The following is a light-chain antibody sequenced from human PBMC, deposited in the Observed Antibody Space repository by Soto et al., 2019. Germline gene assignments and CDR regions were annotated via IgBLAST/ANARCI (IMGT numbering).Light chain of an antibody. CDR3: QXXAHSPLT. CDR1: QSVTKNY. J-gene: IGKJ1*01. Sequence: EIVLTQSPGTLSLSPGERATLSCRASQSVTKNYLAWYQQKPGQAPRLLIYDAVNRATGIPDRFSGSGSGTDFTLTISRLEPEXXAVXYXQXXAHSPLTFGQGTKVEIK. CDR2: DAV. V-gene: IGKV3-20*01.